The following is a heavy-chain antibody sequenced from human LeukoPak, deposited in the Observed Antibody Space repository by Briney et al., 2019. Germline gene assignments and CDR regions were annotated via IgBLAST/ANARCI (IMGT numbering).Heavy chain of an antibody. CDR1: GGSISSSSYY. V-gene: IGHV4-39*07. J-gene: IGHJ6*03. D-gene: IGHD4-17*01. Sequence: SETLSLTCTVSGGSISSSSYYWGWIRQPPGKGLEWIGSIYYSGSTYYNPSLKSRVTISVDTSKNQFSLKLSSVTAADTAVYYCARIGNDYGDYRVPLYYYYYYMDVWGKGTTVTVSS. CDR2: IYYSGST. CDR3: ARIGNDYGDYRVPLYYYYYYMDV.